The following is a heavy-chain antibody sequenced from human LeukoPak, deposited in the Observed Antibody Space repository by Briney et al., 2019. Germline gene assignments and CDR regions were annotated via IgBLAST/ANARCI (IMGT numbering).Heavy chain of an antibody. CDR3: ARKGDDGYNFGY. J-gene: IGHJ4*02. CDR1: GYTFTGYY. V-gene: IGHV1-2*02. CDR2: INSNSGGT. D-gene: IGHD5-24*01. Sequence: ASVKVSCKPSGYTFTGYYVHWVRQAPGQGLEWMGWINSNSGGTKYAQKFQDRVTMTRDTSISTAYMELSMLTSDDTAVYYCARKGDDGYNFGYWGQGTLVTVSS.